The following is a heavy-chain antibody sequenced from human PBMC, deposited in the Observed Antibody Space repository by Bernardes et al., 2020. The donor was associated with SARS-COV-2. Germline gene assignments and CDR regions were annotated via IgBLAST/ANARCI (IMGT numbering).Heavy chain of an antibody. CDR3: AREDCSSTSCYGEGYFQH. J-gene: IGHJ1*01. CDR2: INPNSGGT. D-gene: IGHD2-2*01. V-gene: IGHV1-2*04. Sequence: VKVSCKASGYTFTGYYMHWVRQAPGQGLEWMGWINPNSGGTNYAQKFQGWVTMTRDTSISTAYMELSRLRSDDTAVYYCAREDCSSTSCYGEGYFQHWGQGTLVTVSS. CDR1: GYTFTGYY.